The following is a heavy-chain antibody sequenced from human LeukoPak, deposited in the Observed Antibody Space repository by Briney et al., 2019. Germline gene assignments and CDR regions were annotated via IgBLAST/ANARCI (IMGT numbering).Heavy chain of an antibody. D-gene: IGHD6-13*01. V-gene: IGHV4-59*01. CDR1: GGSISSYY. Sequence: PSETLSLTCTVSGGSISSYYWSWIRQPPGKGLEWIGYIYYSGSTNYNPSLKSRVTISVDTSENQFSLKLSSVTAADTAVYYCARGRRCGIAAAGHWYFDLWGRGTLVTVSS. J-gene: IGHJ2*01. CDR3: ARGRRCGIAAAGHWYFDL. CDR2: IYYSGST.